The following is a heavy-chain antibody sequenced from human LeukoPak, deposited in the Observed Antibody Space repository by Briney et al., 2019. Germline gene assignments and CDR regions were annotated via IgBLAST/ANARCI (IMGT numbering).Heavy chain of an antibody. Sequence: PGGSLRLSCAASGFTVSSNYMSWVRQAPGKGLEWVGRIKSKTDGGTTDYAAPVKGRFTISRDDSKNTLYLQMNSLKTEDTAVYYCTTDLFDWLLSDYWGQGTLVTVSS. D-gene: IGHD3-9*01. CDR2: IKSKTDGGTT. CDR1: GFTVSSNY. J-gene: IGHJ4*02. V-gene: IGHV3-15*01. CDR3: TTDLFDWLLSDY.